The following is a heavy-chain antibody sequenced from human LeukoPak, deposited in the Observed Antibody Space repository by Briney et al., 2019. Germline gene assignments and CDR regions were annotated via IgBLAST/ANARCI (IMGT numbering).Heavy chain of an antibody. D-gene: IGHD4-17*01. V-gene: IGHV3-21*01. CDR1: GFTFSSYS. J-gene: IGHJ4*02. CDR3: ASKGYGDYPFDY. Sequence: NPGGSLRLSCAASGFTFSSYSMNWVRQAPGKGLEWVSSISSSSSYIYYADSVKGRFTISRDNAKNSLYLQTNSLRAEDTAVYYCASKGYGDYPFDYWGRGTLVTVSS. CDR2: ISSSSSYI.